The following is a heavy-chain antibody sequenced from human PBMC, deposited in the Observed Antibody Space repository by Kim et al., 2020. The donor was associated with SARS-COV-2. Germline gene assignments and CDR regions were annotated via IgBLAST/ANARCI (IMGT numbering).Heavy chain of an antibody. V-gene: IGHV4-34*01. J-gene: IGHJ4*02. D-gene: IGHD5-12*01. Sequence: SLKSRVTISVDTSKNQFSLKLGSVTAADTAVYYCARGSGYDFPATDFDYWGQGTLVTVSS. CDR3: ARGSGYDFPATDFDY.